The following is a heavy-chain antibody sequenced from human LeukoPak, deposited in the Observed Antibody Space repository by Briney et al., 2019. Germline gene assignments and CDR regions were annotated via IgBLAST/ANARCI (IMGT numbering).Heavy chain of an antibody. J-gene: IGHJ6*02. CDR3: ARDSYYDFWSGYYSDYYYGMDV. Sequence: ASVKVSCKASGYTFTGYYMHRVRQAPGQGLEWMGRINPNSGGTNYAQKFQGRVTMTRDTSISTAYMELSRLRSDDTAVYYCARDSYYDFWSGYYSDYYYGMDVWGQGTTVTVSS. CDR1: GYTFTGYY. D-gene: IGHD3-3*01. CDR2: INPNSGGT. V-gene: IGHV1-2*06.